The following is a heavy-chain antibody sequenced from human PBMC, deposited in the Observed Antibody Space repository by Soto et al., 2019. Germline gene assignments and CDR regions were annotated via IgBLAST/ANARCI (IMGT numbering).Heavy chain of an antibody. CDR2: MNPNSGNT. CDR3: ARGEGIAVAGDYYYYGMDV. CDR1: GYTFTSYG. V-gene: IGHV1-8*01. D-gene: IGHD6-19*01. Sequence: GASVKVSCKASGYTFTSYGINWVRQATGQGLEWMGWMNPNSGNTGYAQKFQGRVTMTRNTSISTAYMELSSLRSEDTAVYYCARGEGIAVAGDYYYYGMDVWGQGTTVTVSS. J-gene: IGHJ6*02.